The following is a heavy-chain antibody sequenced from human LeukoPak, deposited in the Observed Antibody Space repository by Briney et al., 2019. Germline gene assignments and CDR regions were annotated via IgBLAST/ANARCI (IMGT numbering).Heavy chain of an antibody. D-gene: IGHD3-10*01. V-gene: IGHV4-61*02. CDR1: GGSISSGSYY. Sequence: SETLSLTCTVSGGSISSGSYYWSWIRQPAGKGLEWIGRIYTSGSTNYNPSLKSRVTISVDTSKNQFSLKLSSVTAADTAVYYCARDQGTVLLWFGYYMDVWGKGTTVTVSS. CDR2: IYTSGST. CDR3: ARDQGTVLLWFGYYMDV. J-gene: IGHJ6*03.